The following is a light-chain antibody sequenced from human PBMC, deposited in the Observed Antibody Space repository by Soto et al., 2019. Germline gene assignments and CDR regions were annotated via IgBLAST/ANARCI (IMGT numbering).Light chain of an antibody. V-gene: IGLV2-8*01. J-gene: IGLJ2*01. Sequence: QSALTQPPSASGSPGQSVTISCTGTGSDVGGHNFVSWYQQHPGKAPQLMIYEVSKRPSGVPDRFSGSKSGNTASLTVSGLQAEDEADYYCSSFAGSNKLVFGGGTKLTVL. CDR2: EVS. CDR3: SSFAGSNKLV. CDR1: GSDVGGHNF.